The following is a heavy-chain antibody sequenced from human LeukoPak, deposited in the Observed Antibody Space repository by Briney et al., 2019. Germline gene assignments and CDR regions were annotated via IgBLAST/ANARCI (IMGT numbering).Heavy chain of an antibody. J-gene: IGHJ6*02. D-gene: IGHD3-10*01. CDR1: GGSISSGGYY. Sequence: SSESLSLTCTASGGSISSGGYYWSWIRQPPGKGLEWIGYIYHSGSTYYHPSLKSRVTISVDTSKNQFSLKLSSVTAADTAVYYCARDQGLLWFGELSGDYYYYGMDVWGQGTTVTVSS. V-gene: IGHV4-30-2*01. CDR3: ARDQGLLWFGELSGDYYYYGMDV. CDR2: IYHSGST.